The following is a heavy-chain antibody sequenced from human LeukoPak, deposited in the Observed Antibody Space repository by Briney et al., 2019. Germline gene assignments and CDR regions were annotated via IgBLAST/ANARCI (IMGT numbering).Heavy chain of an antibody. CDR2: INPNSGDT. J-gene: IGHJ4*02. V-gene: IGHV1-2*02. Sequence: GASVKVSCKASGYTFTGYYFHWVRQAPGQGLEWMGWINPNSGDTYSEQKFQGSVTMTRDTSISTAYMELSRLRSDDTAVYYCSRGRSTTGTGMTSDSWGQGTLVTVSS. CDR1: GYTFTGYY. CDR3: SRGRSTTGTGMTSDS. D-gene: IGHD1-1*01.